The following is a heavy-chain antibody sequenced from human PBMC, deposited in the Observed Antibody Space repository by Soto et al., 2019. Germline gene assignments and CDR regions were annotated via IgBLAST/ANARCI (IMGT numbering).Heavy chain of an antibody. D-gene: IGHD2-2*01. Sequence: QVQLQESGPGLVKPSETLSLTCTVSGGSISSYYWSWIRQPPGKGLEWIGYIYYSGSTNYNPSLKSRVTISVDXXKXQXXLKLSSVTAADTAVYYCARSKRYCSSTSCYNWFDPWGQGTLVTVSS. CDR2: IYYSGST. CDR3: ARSKRYCSSTSCYNWFDP. J-gene: IGHJ5*02. CDR1: GGSISSYY. V-gene: IGHV4-59*01.